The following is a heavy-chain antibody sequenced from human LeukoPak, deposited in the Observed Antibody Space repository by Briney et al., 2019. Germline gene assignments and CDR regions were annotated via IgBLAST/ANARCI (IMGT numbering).Heavy chain of an antibody. CDR3: ARMTGSSADY. D-gene: IGHD1-26*01. CDR2: IWYDGSKK. CDR1: GFTFSSNG. J-gene: IGHJ4*02. Sequence: GRSLRLPCAASGFTFSSNGMYWIRQAPGKGLEWVSLIWYDGSKKYYVDSVKGRFTISRDNSKNTLYLQMDSLRAEDTAVYYCARMTGSSADYWGQGTLVTVSS. V-gene: IGHV3-33*07.